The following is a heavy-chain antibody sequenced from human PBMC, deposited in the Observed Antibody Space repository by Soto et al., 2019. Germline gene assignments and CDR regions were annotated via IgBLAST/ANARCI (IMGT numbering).Heavy chain of an antibody. D-gene: IGHD6-13*01. J-gene: IGHJ6*02. CDR1: GFTFDDYA. CDR3: AKDNRIAAAGSYYYGMDV. CDR2: IRWDGGST. Sequence: PGGSLRFSCAASGFTFDDYAMHWVRQAPGKGLEWVSLIRWDGGSTYYADSVKGRFTISRDNSKNSLYLQMNSLRAEDTALYYCAKDNRIAAAGSYYYGMDVWGQGTTVTVSS. V-gene: IGHV3-43D*04.